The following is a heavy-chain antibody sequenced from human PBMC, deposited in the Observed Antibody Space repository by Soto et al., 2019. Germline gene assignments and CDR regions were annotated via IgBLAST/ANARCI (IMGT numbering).Heavy chain of an antibody. Sequence: QAQLVQSGAEVKKPGASVKVSCKASGYTFTSYDINWVRQATGQGLEWMGWMNPNSGNTGYAQKFQGRVTMTRNTSISTAYMELSSLRSEDTAVYYCARGIVVVIPSDYYYYGMDVWGQGTTVTVSS. D-gene: IGHD3-22*01. CDR3: ARGIVVVIPSDYYYYGMDV. V-gene: IGHV1-8*01. J-gene: IGHJ6*02. CDR1: GYTFTSYD. CDR2: MNPNSGNT.